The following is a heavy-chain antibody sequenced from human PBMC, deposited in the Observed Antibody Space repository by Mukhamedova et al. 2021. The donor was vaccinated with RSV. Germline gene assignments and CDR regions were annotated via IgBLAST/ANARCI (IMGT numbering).Heavy chain of an antibody. J-gene: IGHJ5*02. V-gene: IGHV4-39*01. Sequence: GGTTYYNPSLKSRVTMSVDTSKNQFSLNMSSVTATDPAVYYCARPLRGYSGYDFDAWGQGTLVTVSS. CDR2: GGTT. D-gene: IGHD5-12*01. CDR3: ARPLRGYSGYDFDA.